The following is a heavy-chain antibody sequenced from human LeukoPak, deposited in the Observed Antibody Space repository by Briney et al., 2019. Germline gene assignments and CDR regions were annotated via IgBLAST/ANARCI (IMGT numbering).Heavy chain of an antibody. J-gene: IGHJ1*01. CDR1: GYTLTELS. Sequence: ASVKVSCKVSGYTLTELSMHWVRQAPGKGLEWMGGFDPEDGETIYAQKFQGRVTMTEDTSTDTAYMELSSLRSEDTAVYYCAIGGLLEAAGTVYFQHWGQGTLVTVPS. CDR2: FDPEDGET. CDR3: AIGGLLEAAGTVYFQH. D-gene: IGHD6-13*01. V-gene: IGHV1-24*01.